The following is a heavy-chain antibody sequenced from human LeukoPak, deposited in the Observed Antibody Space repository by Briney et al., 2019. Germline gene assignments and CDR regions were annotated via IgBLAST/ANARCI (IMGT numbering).Heavy chain of an antibody. V-gene: IGHV3-23*01. CDR2: ISGSGGST. D-gene: IGHD2-15*01. Sequence: PGGSLRLSCAASGFTFSSHAMSWVRQAPGKGLEWVSAISGSGGSTYYADSVKGRFTISRDNSKNTLCLQMNSLRAEDTAVYYCAKPAGGYMNAFDIWGQGTMVTVSS. J-gene: IGHJ3*02. CDR3: AKPAGGYMNAFDI. CDR1: GFTFSSHA.